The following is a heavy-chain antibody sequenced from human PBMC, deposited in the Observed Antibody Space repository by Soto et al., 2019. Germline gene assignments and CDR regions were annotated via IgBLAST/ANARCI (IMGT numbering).Heavy chain of an antibody. D-gene: IGHD2-2*01. CDR2: ILPIFGSP. J-gene: IGHJ6*02. CDR1: GGNFRRYA. Sequence: QVQLVQSGAEVKKPGSSVKVSCKASGGNFRRYAISWVRQAPGQGLEWMGGILPIFGSPSHAQKFQGRVTVTADESTSTAYLELTSRTSEDTAMYYCVFGDCTTTSCSYYFYGLDVWGQGSPVTVSS. V-gene: IGHV1-69*01. CDR3: VFGDCTTTSCSYYFYGLDV.